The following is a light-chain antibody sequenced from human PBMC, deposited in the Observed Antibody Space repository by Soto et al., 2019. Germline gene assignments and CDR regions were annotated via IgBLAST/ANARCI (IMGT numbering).Light chain of an antibody. CDR1: QTVSSW. Sequence: DLQMTQSPSTLSASVGDSVTITCRASQTVSSWVAWYQQKPGQAPKLLIYAAASLQSGVPSRFSGSGSGTDFTLTISSLQPEDFATYYCQQSYSTPRLTFGGGTKVEIK. CDR3: QQSYSTPRLT. J-gene: IGKJ4*01. V-gene: IGKV1-39*01. CDR2: AAA.